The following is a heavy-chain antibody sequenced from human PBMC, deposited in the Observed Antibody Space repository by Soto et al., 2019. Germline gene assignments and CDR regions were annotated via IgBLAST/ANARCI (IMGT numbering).Heavy chain of an antibody. CDR1: GFTFSSYA. J-gene: IGHJ4*02. D-gene: IGHD6-13*01. CDR2: ISGSGGST. Sequence: PGESLKISCAASGFTFSSYAMSWVRQAPGKGLGWVSAISGSGGSTYYADSVKGRFTISRDNSKNTLYLQMNSLRAEDTAVYYCARYSSTWFGVFDYWGQGTLVTVSS. V-gene: IGHV3-23*01. CDR3: ARYSSTWFGVFDY.